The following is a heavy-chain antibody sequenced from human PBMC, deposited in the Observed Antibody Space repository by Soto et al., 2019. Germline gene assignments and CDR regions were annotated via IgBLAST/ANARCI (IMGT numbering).Heavy chain of an antibody. CDR2: IIPILGIA. CDR3: ARELAAFDI. J-gene: IGHJ3*02. Sequence: QVHLVQSGAEVKQPGSSVNVSCKASGGTFSSYTISWVRQAPRQGLEWMGRIIPILGIANYAQKVQGRVTITEDKATSTAYMELSRLRSEDTAVYYCARELAAFDICGQGTMVTVSS. D-gene: IGHD3-3*02. CDR1: GGTFSSYT. V-gene: IGHV1-69*08.